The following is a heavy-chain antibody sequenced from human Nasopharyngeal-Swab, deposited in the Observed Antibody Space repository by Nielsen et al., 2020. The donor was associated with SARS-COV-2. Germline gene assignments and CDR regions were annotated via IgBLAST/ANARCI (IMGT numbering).Heavy chain of an antibody. J-gene: IGHJ6*02. D-gene: IGHD6-6*01. CDR2: ISSSSSYI. Sequence: GGSLRLSCAASGFTFSSYSMNWIRQAPGKGLEWVSSISSSSSYIYYADSVKGRFTISRDNAKNSLYLQMNSLRADDTAVYYRARDRPGRMDVWGQGTMVTVSS. CDR3: ARDRPGRMDV. V-gene: IGHV3-21*01. CDR1: GFTFSSYS.